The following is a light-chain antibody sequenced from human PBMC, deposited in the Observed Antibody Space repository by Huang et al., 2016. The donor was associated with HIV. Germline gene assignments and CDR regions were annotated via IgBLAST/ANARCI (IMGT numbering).Light chain of an antibody. CDR1: QSISNW. Sequence: DIQMTQSPSSVSASVGDRVTITCRARQSISNWLAWYQQKPGKAPKLLIYGASSLQSGVPSRFSGSGSGTHFTLTISSLQPEDFATYYCQQANSFPSITFGQGTRLEIK. CDR2: GAS. J-gene: IGKJ5*01. V-gene: IGKV1-12*02. CDR3: QQANSFPSIT.